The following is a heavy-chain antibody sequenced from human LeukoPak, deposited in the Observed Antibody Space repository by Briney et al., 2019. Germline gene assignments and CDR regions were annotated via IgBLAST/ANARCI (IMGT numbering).Heavy chain of an antibody. CDR1: GGSISSYY. J-gene: IGHJ6*03. D-gene: IGHD2-15*01. V-gene: IGHV4-4*07. Sequence: SETLSLTCTVSGGSISSYYWSWIRQPAGKGLEWIGRIYTSGTTNYNPSLRSRVTMSVDTSKNQFSLNLSSVTAADTAVYYCGRDALVGYFSYYYMDVWGKGTTVTVSS. CDR3: GRDALVGYFSYYYMDV. CDR2: IYTSGTT.